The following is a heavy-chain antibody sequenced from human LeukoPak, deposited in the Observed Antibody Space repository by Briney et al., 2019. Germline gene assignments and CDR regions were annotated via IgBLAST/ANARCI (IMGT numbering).Heavy chain of an antibody. J-gene: IGHJ4*02. CDR1: GFTFSSYA. CDR2: IKQDGSEK. V-gene: IGHV3-7*01. CDR3: AREQKFGAGFDY. D-gene: IGHD3-10*01. Sequence: PGGSLRLSCAASGFTFSSYAMSWVRQAPGKGLEWVANIKQDGSEKYYVDSVKGRFTISRDNAKNSLYLQMNSLRAEDTAVYYCAREQKFGAGFDYWGQGTLVTVSS.